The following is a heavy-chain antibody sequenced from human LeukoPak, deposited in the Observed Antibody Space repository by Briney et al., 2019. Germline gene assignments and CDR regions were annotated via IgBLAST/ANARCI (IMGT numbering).Heavy chain of an antibody. CDR1: GGSFSGYY. J-gene: IGHJ5*02. D-gene: IGHD3-10*01. Sequence: SETLSLTCAVYGGSFSGYYWSWIRQPPGKGLEWIGEINHSGGTNYNPSLKSRVTISVDTSKNQFSLKLSSVTAADTAVYYCARGQWNYYGSILWWFDPWGQGTLVTVSS. V-gene: IGHV4-34*01. CDR2: INHSGGT. CDR3: ARGQWNYYGSILWWFDP.